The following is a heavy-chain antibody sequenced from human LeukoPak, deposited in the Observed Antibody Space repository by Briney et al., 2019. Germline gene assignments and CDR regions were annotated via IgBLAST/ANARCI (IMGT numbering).Heavy chain of an antibody. Sequence: GGSLRLSCAASGFTFSSYDVSWIRQAPGKGLEWVSEISGSDESTKYVDSVKGRFTISRDNSKNTLYLLLNSLRVDDTAVYYCANRRLGRGAFDIWGQGTMVTVSS. CDR3: ANRRLGRGAFDI. V-gene: IGHV3-23*01. CDR2: ISGSDEST. J-gene: IGHJ3*02. D-gene: IGHD7-27*01. CDR1: GFTFSSYD.